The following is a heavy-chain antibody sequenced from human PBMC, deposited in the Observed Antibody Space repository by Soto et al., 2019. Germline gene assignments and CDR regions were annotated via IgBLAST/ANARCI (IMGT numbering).Heavy chain of an antibody. CDR3: AREPRRDGIAAAGAYFDY. V-gene: IGHV3-53*01. Sequence: EVQLVESGGGLIQPGGSLRLSCAASGFTVSSNYMSWVRQAPGKGLEWVSVIYSGGSTYYADSVKGRFTISRDNSKNTLYLQMNSLRAEDTAVYYCAREPRRDGIAAAGAYFDYWGQGTLVTVSS. CDR1: GFTVSSNY. CDR2: IYSGGST. D-gene: IGHD6-13*01. J-gene: IGHJ4*02.